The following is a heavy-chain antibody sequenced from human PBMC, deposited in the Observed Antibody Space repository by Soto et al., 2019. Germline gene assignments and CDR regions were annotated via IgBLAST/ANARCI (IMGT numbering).Heavy chain of an antibody. CDR3: AGSTVTDVAGALDI. Sequence: ASVKVSCKASGYTFTSYYMHWVRQAPGQGLEWMGIINPSGGSTSYAQKFQGRATMTRDTSTSTVYMELSSLRSEDTAVYYCAGSTVTDVAGALDIWGQGTMAT. J-gene: IGHJ3*02. D-gene: IGHD4-17*01. CDR1: GYTFTSYY. CDR2: INPSGGST. V-gene: IGHV1-46*03.